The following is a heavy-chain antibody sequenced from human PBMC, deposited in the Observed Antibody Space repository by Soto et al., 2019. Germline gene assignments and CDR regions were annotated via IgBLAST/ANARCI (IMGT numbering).Heavy chain of an antibody. CDR2: IFYSGST. J-gene: IGHJ4*02. CDR1: GDSINNDY. CDR3: VTGGDGYRFDY. D-gene: IGHD2-21*02. Sequence: QVQLQESGPGLVKPSETLSLTCTVSGDSINNDYWSWIRQPPGRGLEWIGYIFYSGSTNYNPSLNSRVTMSVDRSKNHFSLKLTSLTVADTAVYYCVTGGDGYRFDYWAQGTLVTVSS. V-gene: IGHV4-59*01.